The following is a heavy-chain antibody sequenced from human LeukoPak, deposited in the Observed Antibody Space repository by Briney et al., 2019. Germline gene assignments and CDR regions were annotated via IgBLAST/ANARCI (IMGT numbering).Heavy chain of an antibody. CDR1: GFTFSSYA. V-gene: IGHV3-30*04. Sequence: RSLRLSCAASGFTFSSYAMHWVRQAPGKGLEWVAVISYDGSNKYYADSVKGRFTISRDNSKNTLYLQMNSLRAEDTAVYYCARDPSSGWCLDYWGQGTLVTVSS. CDR3: ARDPSSGWCLDY. J-gene: IGHJ4*02. CDR2: ISYDGSNK. D-gene: IGHD6-19*01.